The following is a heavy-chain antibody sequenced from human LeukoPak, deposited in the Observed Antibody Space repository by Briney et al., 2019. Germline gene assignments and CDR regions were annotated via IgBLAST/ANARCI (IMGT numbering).Heavy chain of an antibody. CDR2: IYYSGST. Sequence: SETLSLTCTVSGGSISSYYWSWIRQPPGKGLEWIGYIYYSGSTNYNPSLKSRVTISVDTSKNQFSLKLSSVTAADTAVYYCARQMTTVTTDWFDPWGQGTLVTVSS. J-gene: IGHJ5*02. CDR3: ARQMTTVTTDWFDP. V-gene: IGHV4-59*01. CDR1: GGSISSYY. D-gene: IGHD4-17*01.